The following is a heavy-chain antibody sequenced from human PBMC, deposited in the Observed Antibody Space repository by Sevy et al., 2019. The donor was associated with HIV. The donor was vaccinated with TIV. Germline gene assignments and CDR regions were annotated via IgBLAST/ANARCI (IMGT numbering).Heavy chain of an antibody. CDR3: ARAYGSGSGYYYYGMDV. Sequence: SETLSLTCTVSGGSISSSSYYWGWIRQPPGKGPEWIGSIYYSGSTYYNPSLKSRVTISVDTSKNQFSLKLSSVTAADTAVYYCARAYGSGSGYYYYGMDVWGQGTTVTVSS. V-gene: IGHV4-39*01. J-gene: IGHJ6*02. CDR2: IYYSGST. D-gene: IGHD3-10*01. CDR1: GGSISSSSYY.